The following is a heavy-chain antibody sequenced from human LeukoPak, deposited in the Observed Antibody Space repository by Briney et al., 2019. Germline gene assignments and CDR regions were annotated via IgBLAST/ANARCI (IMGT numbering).Heavy chain of an antibody. CDR1: GGTFSSYA. Sequence: SVKVSCKASGGTFSSYAISWVRQAPGQGLEWMGVIIPIFGTANYAQKFQGRVTITADESTSTAYMELSSLRSEDTAVYYCATMGVIIPHGYYYGMDVWGQGTTVTVSS. D-gene: IGHD3-10*01. J-gene: IGHJ6*02. CDR3: ATMGVIIPHGYYYGMDV. V-gene: IGHV1-69*13. CDR2: IIPIFGTA.